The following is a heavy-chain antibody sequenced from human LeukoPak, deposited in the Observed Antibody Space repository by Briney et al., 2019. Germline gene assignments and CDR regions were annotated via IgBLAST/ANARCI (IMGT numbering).Heavy chain of an antibody. CDR3: ARASFGGYYDSSGYLYYYYYYMDV. D-gene: IGHD3-22*01. J-gene: IGHJ6*03. CDR1: GGSISSYY. CDR2: IYYSGST. Sequence: SETLSLTCTVSGGSISSYYWSWIRQPPGKGLEWIGYIYYSGSTNYNPSLKSRVTISVDTSKNQFSLKLSSVTAADTAVYYCARASFGGYYDSSGYLYYYYYYMDVWGKGTTVTVPS. V-gene: IGHV4-59*01.